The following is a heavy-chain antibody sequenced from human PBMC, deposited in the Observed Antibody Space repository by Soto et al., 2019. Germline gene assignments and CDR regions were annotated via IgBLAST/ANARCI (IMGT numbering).Heavy chain of an antibody. CDR2: IYPGDSDT. CDR3: GRLKGYCISTSCSPFGY. Sequence: EVQLVQSGAEVKKPGESLKISCKGSGYSFTSYWIGWVRQMPGKGLEWMGIIYPGDSDTRYSPSFQGQVTISADKSISTAYLQWSGLKASDTARYYCGRLKGYCISTSCSPFGYWGQGTLVTVSS. D-gene: IGHD2-2*01. CDR1: GYSFTSYW. V-gene: IGHV5-51*01. J-gene: IGHJ4*02.